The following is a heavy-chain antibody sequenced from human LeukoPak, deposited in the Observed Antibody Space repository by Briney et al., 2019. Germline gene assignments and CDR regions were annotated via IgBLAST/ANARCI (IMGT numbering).Heavy chain of an antibody. CDR2: FDPDDGET. J-gene: IGHJ6*02. V-gene: IGHV1-24*01. CDR1: VYTLTELS. CDR3: ATVSVRYSYGYRYYYGMDA. D-gene: IGHD5-18*01. Sequence: ASVKVSCKVSVYTLTELSIHWVRQAPGKGLEWMGGFDPDDGETIYAQKFQGRVTMTEDTSTDTAYMDLSSLRSEDTAVYYCATVSVRYSYGYRYYYGMDAWGQGTTVTVSS.